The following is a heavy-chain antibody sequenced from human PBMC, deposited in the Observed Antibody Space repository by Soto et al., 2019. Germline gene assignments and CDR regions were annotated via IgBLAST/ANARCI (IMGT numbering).Heavy chain of an antibody. CDR3: ATSGRGVIILDAFDI. V-gene: IGHV1-69*13. CDR2: IIPIFGTA. J-gene: IGHJ3*02. CDR1: GGTFSSYA. D-gene: IGHD3-10*01. Sequence: ASVKVSCKASGGTFSSYAISWVRQAPGQGLEWMGGIIPIFGTANYAQKFQGRVTITADESTSTAYMGLSSLRSEDTAVYYCATSGRGVIILDAFDIWGQGTMVTVSS.